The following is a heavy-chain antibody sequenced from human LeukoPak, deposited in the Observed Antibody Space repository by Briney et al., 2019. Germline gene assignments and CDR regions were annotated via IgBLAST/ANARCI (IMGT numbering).Heavy chain of an antibody. D-gene: IGHD1-26*01. Sequence: PGGSLRLSCAASGFTFSSFAMTWVRQAPGKGLEWVSRISVSGGTTYYADSAKGRFTISRDNSKNTLYLQMNSLRAEDTAVYYCAKGRNMNVYSGSDYWGQGTLVTVSS. CDR1: GFTFSSFA. V-gene: IGHV3-23*01. CDR3: AKGRNMNVYSGSDY. CDR2: ISVSGGTT. J-gene: IGHJ4*02.